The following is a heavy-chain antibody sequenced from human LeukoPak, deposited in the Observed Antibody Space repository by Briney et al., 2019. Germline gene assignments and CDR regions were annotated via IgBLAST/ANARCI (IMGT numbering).Heavy chain of an antibody. V-gene: IGHV4-38-2*02. D-gene: IGHD5-24*01. CDR3: ARARDGYAHYYYYMDV. Sequence: SETLSLTCTVSGYSISSGYYWGWIRQPPGKGLEWIRSIYHSGSTYYNPSLKSRVTISVDTSKNQFSLKLSSVTAADTAVYYCARARDGYAHYYYYMDVWGKGTTVTVSS. CDR2: IYHSGST. CDR1: GYSISSGYY. J-gene: IGHJ6*03.